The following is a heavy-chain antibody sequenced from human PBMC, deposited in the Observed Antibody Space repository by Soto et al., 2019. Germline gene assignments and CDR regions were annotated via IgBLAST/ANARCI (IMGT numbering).Heavy chain of an antibody. V-gene: IGHV4-59*01. J-gene: IGHJ5*02. CDR2: ISYRVST. CDR1: AGSITTSY. D-gene: IGHD3-22*01. Sequence: SETLSLTCTVSAGSITTSYWSWIRQPLGKALEWIGYISYRVSTNYNPSLKSRLTISIDTSKSQISLKLTSMTTADTAVYYCASSGIVGREVNTWFDPWGQGTPVTVSS. CDR3: ASSGIVGREVNTWFDP.